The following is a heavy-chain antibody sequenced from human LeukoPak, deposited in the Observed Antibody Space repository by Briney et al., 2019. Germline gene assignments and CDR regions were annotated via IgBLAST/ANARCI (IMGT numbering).Heavy chain of an antibody. J-gene: IGHJ3*02. V-gene: IGHV4-39*07. Sequence: PSETLSLTCTVSGGSISSSSYYWGWIRQPPGKGLEWIGSIYYSGSTYYNPSLKSRVTISVDTSKNQFSLKLSSVTAADTAVYYCARTGSSGYNEELDAFDIWGQGTMVTVSS. D-gene: IGHD3-22*01. CDR3: ARTGSSGYNEELDAFDI. CDR2: IYYSGST. CDR1: GGSISSSSYY.